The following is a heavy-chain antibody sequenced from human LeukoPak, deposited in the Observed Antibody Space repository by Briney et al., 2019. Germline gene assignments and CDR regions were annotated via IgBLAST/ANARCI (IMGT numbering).Heavy chain of an antibody. CDR2: ISGSGGST. CDR1: GFTFSSYA. CDR3: LPAALQPLVDY. J-gene: IGHJ4*02. V-gene: IGHV3-23*01. D-gene: IGHD2-2*01. Sequence: GGSLRLSCAASGFTFSSYAMSWARQAPGKGLDWVSAISGSGGSTYYADSVKGRFTISRDNSKNTLYLQMNSLRAEDTAVYYCLPAALQPLVDYWGQGTLVTVSS.